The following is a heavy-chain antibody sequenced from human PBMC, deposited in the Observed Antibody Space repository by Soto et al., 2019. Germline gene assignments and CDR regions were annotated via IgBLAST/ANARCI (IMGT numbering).Heavy chain of an antibody. CDR3: AKPHPYCRSTSCYFPFDY. D-gene: IGHD2-2*01. V-gene: IGHV3-23*01. CDR1: GFTFSNYA. J-gene: IGHJ4*02. CDR2: ISGGGGST. Sequence: GGSLRLSCAASGFTFSNYAMNWVRQAPGKGLEWVSSISGGGGSTYYADSVKGRFTISRDNSKNTLYLQMNSLRVEDTAVYYCAKPHPYCRSTSCYFPFDYWGQGTLVTVSS.